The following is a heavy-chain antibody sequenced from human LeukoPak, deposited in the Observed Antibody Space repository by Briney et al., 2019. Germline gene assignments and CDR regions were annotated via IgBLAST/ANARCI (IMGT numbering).Heavy chain of an antibody. CDR1: GFNFSSYG. Sequence: GGTLRLSCAASGFNFSSYGMTWVRQAPGKGLEWVSIISGSGRDTYYADSVKGRFTISRDKSKNTLYLQMNSLRAEDTAVYYCAKGQISRSDRFDYWGQGTLVTVSS. D-gene: IGHD3-3*02. CDR2: ISGSGRDT. V-gene: IGHV3-23*01. CDR3: AKGQISRSDRFDY. J-gene: IGHJ4*02.